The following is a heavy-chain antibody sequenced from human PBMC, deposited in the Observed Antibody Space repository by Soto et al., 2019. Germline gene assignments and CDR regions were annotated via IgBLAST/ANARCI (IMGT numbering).Heavy chain of an antibody. CDR3: ARGSGAGAATPGYYYYYGMDV. CDR2: IIPIFGTA. CDR1: GGTFSSYA. D-gene: IGHD2-15*01. J-gene: IGHJ6*02. Sequence: SVKVSCKASGGTFSSYAISWVRQAPGQGLEWMGGIIPIFGTANYAQKFQGRVTITADESTSTAYMELSSLRSEDTAVYYCARGSGAGAATPGYYYYYGMDVWGQGTLVTVSS. V-gene: IGHV1-69*13.